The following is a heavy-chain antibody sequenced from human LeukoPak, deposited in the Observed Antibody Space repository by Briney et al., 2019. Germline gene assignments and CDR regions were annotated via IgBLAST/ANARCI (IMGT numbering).Heavy chain of an antibody. J-gene: IGHJ6*02. CDR3: ARDCLVDTAMVDYYYYYGMDV. CDR2: ISSSGSTI. Sequence: PGGSLRLSCAASGIIFSDYYMSWIRQAPGKGLEWVSYISSSGSTIYYADSVKGRLTISRDNAKNSLYLQMNSLRAEDTAVYYCARDCLVDTAMVDYYYYYGMDVWGQGTTVTVSS. D-gene: IGHD5-18*01. CDR1: GIIFSDYY. V-gene: IGHV3-11*01.